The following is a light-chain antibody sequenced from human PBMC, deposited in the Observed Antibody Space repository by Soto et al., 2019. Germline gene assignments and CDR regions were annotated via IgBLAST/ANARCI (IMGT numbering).Light chain of an antibody. Sequence: EIVMTQSPATLSVSPGERATLSCRASQSINNNLAWYQQKPGQAPSLLIYGASSRATGVPARFSGSGSGPDFTLTISRLEPEDFAVYFCQHYGSSRTVGQGDKVEIK. CDR1: QSINNN. J-gene: IGKJ1*01. CDR2: GAS. CDR3: QHYGSSRT. V-gene: IGKV3-15*01.